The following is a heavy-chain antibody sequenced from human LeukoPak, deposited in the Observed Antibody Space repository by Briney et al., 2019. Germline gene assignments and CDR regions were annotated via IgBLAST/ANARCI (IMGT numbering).Heavy chain of an antibody. CDR2: VRNKTNSYTT. CDR3: ARLVGANN. Sequence: GGSLRLSCAASGFTFSDHDMDWVRQAPGKGLEWVGRVRNKTNSYTTEYAASVKGRFTISRDDSQNSLYLQMNSLTAEDTAVYYCARLVGANNWGQGTLVIVSS. J-gene: IGHJ4*02. D-gene: IGHD1-26*01. V-gene: IGHV3-72*01. CDR1: GFTFSDHD.